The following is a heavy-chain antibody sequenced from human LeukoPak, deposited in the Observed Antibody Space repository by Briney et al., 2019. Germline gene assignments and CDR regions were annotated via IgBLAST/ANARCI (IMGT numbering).Heavy chain of an antibody. V-gene: IGHV1-46*01. D-gene: IGHD2-2*01. Sequence: ASVKVSCKASGYTFTSYYMHWVRQAPGQGLEWMGIINPSGGSTSYAQKFQGRVTMTRDTSTSTVYMELSSLRSEDTAVYYCAYAETRPYDYYYRMDVWGQGTTVTVSS. J-gene: IGHJ6*02. CDR3: AYAETRPYDYYYRMDV. CDR1: GYTFTSYY. CDR2: INPSGGST.